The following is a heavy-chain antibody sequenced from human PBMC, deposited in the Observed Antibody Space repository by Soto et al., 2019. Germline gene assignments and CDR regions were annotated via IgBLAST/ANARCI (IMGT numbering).Heavy chain of an antibody. CDR1: GFSFEDYT. CDR2: ISWDGGRT. V-gene: IGHV3-43*01. J-gene: IGHJ4*02. Sequence: GSLRLSCAASGFSFEDYTMHWVRHTPGKGPEWISLISWDGGRTLYSDSVKGRFIISRDNSKNSLYLQMNSLTTEDTALYFCARDSYGVLTDQKRYFDHWGQGTLVTVSS. D-gene: IGHD3-9*01. CDR3: ARDSYGVLTDQKRYFDH.